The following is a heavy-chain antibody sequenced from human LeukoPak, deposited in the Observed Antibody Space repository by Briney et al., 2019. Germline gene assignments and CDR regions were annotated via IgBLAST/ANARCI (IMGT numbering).Heavy chain of an antibody. J-gene: IGHJ3*02. Sequence: ASVKVSCKASGYTFTSYGISWVRQAPGQGLEWMGWVRAYKGNANYAQKLQGRVTMTTDTSTSTAYMELRSLRSDDTAVYYCARDSISFFGVPQCAFDIWGQGTMATVSS. CDR2: VRAYKGNA. CDR1: GYTFTSYG. V-gene: IGHV1-18*01. CDR3: ARDSISFFGVPQCAFDI. D-gene: IGHD3-3*01.